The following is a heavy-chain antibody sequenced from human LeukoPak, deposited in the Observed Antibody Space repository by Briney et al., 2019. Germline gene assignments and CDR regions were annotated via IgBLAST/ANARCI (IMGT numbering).Heavy chain of an antibody. V-gene: IGHV3-74*01. CDR3: ARDSVVRKGLY. J-gene: IGHJ4*02. Sequence: PGGSLRLSCAASGFTFSSYWMHWVRQAPGKGLVWVSRINSDGSSTSYADSVKGRFTISRDNAKNTLYLQVNSLRAEDTAVYYCARDSVVRKGLYWGQGTLVTVSS. CDR1: GFTFSSYW. CDR2: INSDGSST. D-gene: IGHD4-23*01.